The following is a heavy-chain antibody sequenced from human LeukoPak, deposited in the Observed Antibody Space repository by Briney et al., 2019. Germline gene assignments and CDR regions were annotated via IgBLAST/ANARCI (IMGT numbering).Heavy chain of an antibody. J-gene: IGHJ3*02. CDR2: INSDSGGT. Sequence: ASVKVSCKASGYTFTGHYMHWVRQAPGQGLEWMGWINSDSGGTKYAQKFQGSVIMTRVTSISTAYMELSRLKSDDTAVYYCARGRVHSWSDAFDIWGQGRTVTVSS. CDR1: GYTFTGHY. V-gene: IGHV1-2*02. D-gene: IGHD1-1*01. CDR3: ARGRVHSWSDAFDI.